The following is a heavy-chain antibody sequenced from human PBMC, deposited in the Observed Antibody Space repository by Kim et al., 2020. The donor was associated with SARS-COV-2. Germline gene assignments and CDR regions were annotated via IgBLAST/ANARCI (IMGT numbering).Heavy chain of an antibody. CDR1: GGSFSGYY. V-gene: IGHV4-34*01. Sequence: SETLSLTCAVYGGSFSGYYWSWIRQPPGKGLEWIGEINHSGSTNYNPSLKSRVTISVDTSKNQFSLKLSSVTAADTAVYYCARASYSSSGYGTHNWFDP. J-gene: IGHJ5*02. CDR2: INHSGST. D-gene: IGHD6-13*01. CDR3: ARASYSSSGYGTHNWFDP.